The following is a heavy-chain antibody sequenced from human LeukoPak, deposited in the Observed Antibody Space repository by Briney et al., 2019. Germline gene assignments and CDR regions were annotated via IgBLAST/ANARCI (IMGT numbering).Heavy chain of an antibody. CDR2: ISAYNGNT. CDR3: ARVGPSALGYSNYPYYYYYYMDV. J-gene: IGHJ6*03. V-gene: IGHV1-18*01. D-gene: IGHD4-11*01. Sequence: GASVKVACKASGYTFTSYGISWVRLAPGQGLEWMGWISAYNGNTNYAQKLQGRVTMTTDTSTSTAYMELRSLRSDDTAVYYCARVGPSALGYSNYPYYYYYYMDVWGKGTTVTVSS. CDR1: GYTFTSYG.